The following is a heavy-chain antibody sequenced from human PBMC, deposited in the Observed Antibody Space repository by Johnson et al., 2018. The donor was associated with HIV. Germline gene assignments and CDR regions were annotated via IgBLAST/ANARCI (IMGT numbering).Heavy chain of an antibody. CDR2: INWNGGTT. Sequence: VQLVESGGGLVQPGGSLRLSCGASGFSVSNNYMNWVRQAPGKGLEWVSAINWNGGTTGYTDSVKGRFTISRDNAKNSLYLQMNSLRAEDTAVYYCAILGWGAFDIWGQGTMVTVSS. V-gene: IGHV3-20*04. CDR3: AILGWGAFDI. J-gene: IGHJ3*02. D-gene: IGHD2-21*01. CDR1: GFSVSNNY.